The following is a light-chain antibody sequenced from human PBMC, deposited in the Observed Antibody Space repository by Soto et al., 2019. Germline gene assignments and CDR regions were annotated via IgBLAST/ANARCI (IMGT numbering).Light chain of an antibody. V-gene: IGKV3-15*01. Sequence: EIVLTQSPGTLSLSPGERATLSCRASQSVSSSYLAWYQQKPGQAPRLLIYGASTRATGISARISGSGSGTAFTLTISSLQSEDFAIYYCQQYNNWPRTFGQGTKVDIK. CDR2: GAS. CDR1: QSVSSSY. CDR3: QQYNNWPRT. J-gene: IGKJ1*01.